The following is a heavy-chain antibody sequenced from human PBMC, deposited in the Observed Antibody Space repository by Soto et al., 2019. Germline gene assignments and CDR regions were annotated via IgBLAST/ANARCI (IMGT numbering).Heavy chain of an antibody. CDR3: AKTFIQLDDYYYYGMDV. CDR2: ISYDGSNK. D-gene: IGHD6-13*01. J-gene: IGHJ6*02. Sequence: GGSLRLSCAASGFTFSSYGMHWVRQAPGKGLEWVAVISYDGSNKYYADSVKGRFTISRDNSKNTLYLQMNSLRAEDTAVYYCAKTFIQLDDYYYYGMDVWGQGTTVTVS. CDR1: GFTFSSYG. V-gene: IGHV3-30*18.